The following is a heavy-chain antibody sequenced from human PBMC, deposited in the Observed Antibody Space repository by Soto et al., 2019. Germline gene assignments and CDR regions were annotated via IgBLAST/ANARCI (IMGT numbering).Heavy chain of an antibody. CDR3: AAGDSSGYTPDAFDI. J-gene: IGHJ3*02. D-gene: IGHD3-22*01. Sequence: VKVSCKASGFTFTSSAVQWVRQARGQRLEWIGWIVVGSGNTNYAQKFQERVTITRDMSTSTAYMELSSLRSEDTAVYYCAAGDSSGYTPDAFDIWGQGTMVTV. V-gene: IGHV1-58*01. CDR2: IVVGSGNT. CDR1: GFTFTSSA.